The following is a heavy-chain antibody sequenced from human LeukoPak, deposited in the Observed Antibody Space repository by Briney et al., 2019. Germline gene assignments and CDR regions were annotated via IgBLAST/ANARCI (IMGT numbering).Heavy chain of an antibody. V-gene: IGHV3-33*01. J-gene: IGHJ6*02. CDR2: IWYDGSNK. CDR1: GFTFSSYG. D-gene: IGHD6-6*01. Sequence: AGGSLRLSCAASGFTFSSYGMPWVRQAPGKGLEWVAVIWYDGSNKYYADSVKGRFTISRDNAKNTLYLQMNSLRAEDTAVYYCARGQRSSSGYYYGMDVWGQGTTVTVSS. CDR3: ARGQRSSSGYYYGMDV.